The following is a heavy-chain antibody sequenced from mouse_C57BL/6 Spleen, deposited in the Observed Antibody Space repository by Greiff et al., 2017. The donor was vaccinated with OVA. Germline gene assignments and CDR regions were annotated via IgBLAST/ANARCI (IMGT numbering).Heavy chain of an antibody. D-gene: IGHD4-1*01. V-gene: IGHV5-17*01. CDR1: GFTFSDYG. J-gene: IGHJ3*01. CDR3: ARWDPVAY. CDR2: ISSGSSTI. Sequence: EVQLQESGGGLVKPGGSLKLSCAASGFTFSDYGMHWVRQAPEKGLEWVAYISSGSSTIYYADTVKGRFTISRDNAKNTLFLQMTSLRSEDTAMYYCARWDPVAYWGQGTLVTVSA.